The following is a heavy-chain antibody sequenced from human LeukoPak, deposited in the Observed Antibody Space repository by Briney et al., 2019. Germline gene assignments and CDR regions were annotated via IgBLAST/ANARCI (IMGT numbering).Heavy chain of an antibody. V-gene: IGHV1-46*01. CDR1: GYSFTNKH. CDR2: INPRGGNT. Sequence: GASVKVSCKASGYSFTNKHMHWLRRAPGQGLEWMGIINPRGGNTNYAQKFQGRVTMTSDTSTSTVYMEMSSLRSEDTAVYYCARECCGGWYAHRGIDLDYWGQGTLVSVSS. CDR3: ARECCGGWYAHRGIDLDY. D-gene: IGHD6-19*01. J-gene: IGHJ4*02.